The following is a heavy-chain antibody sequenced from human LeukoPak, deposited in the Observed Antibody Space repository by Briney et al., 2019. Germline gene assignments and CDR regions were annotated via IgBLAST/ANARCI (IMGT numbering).Heavy chain of an antibody. CDR3: ARAYDSSGHGAFDI. CDR1: VYTFTSYD. V-gene: IGHV1-18*01. J-gene: IGHJ3*02. CDR2: ISVYTGNT. D-gene: IGHD3-22*01. Sequence: GASVNVSCKASVYTFTSYDINWVRQAPGQGLDWMGWISVYTGNTNYAQKFQGRVTLTTDTPTTTAYMELRGLRSDDTAVYFCARAYDSSGHGAFDIWGQGTMVTVSS.